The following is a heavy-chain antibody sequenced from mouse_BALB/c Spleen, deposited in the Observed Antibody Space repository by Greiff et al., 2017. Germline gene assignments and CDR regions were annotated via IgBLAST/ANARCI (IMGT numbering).Heavy chain of an antibody. CDR3: YYYDYDYWYFDV. V-gene: IGHV1S22*01. D-gene: IGHD2-4*01. J-gene: IGHJ1*01. CDR2: IYPGSGST. Sequence: LQQPGSELVRPGASVKLSCKASGYTFTSYWIHWVKQRPGQGLEWIGNIYPGSGSTNYDEKFKSKATLTVDTSSSTAYMQLSSLTSEDSAVYYCYYYDYDYWYFDVWGAGTTVTVSS. CDR1: GYTFTSYW.